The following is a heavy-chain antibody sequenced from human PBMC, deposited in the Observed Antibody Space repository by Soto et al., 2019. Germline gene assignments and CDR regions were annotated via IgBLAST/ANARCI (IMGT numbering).Heavy chain of an antibody. D-gene: IGHD3-16*02. CDR2: LWYDGSNK. Sequence: QVQLVESGGGVVQPGRSLRLSCAASGFTFSSYGMHWVRQAPGKGLEWVAVLWYDGSNKYYADSVKGRFTISRDNSKNTLYLQMNSLRAEYTAVYYCAGDFGGVIVHDAFDIWGQGTMVTVSS. CDR1: GFTFSSYG. CDR3: AGDFGGVIVHDAFDI. V-gene: IGHV3-33*01. J-gene: IGHJ3*02.